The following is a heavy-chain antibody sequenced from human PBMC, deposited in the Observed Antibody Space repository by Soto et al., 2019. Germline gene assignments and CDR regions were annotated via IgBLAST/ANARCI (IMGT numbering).Heavy chain of an antibody. CDR2: INAGNGNT. Sequence: QVQLVQSGDEGKKPGASVKVSCKASGYTFTSYAMHWVRQAPGQRLEWMGWINAGNGNTKYSQKFQGRVTITRDTSASTAYMELSSLRSEDTAVYYCARGSGYYYWDDYWGQGTLVTVSS. D-gene: IGHD3-22*01. CDR1: GYTFTSYA. V-gene: IGHV1-3*01. CDR3: ARGSGYYYWDDY. J-gene: IGHJ4*02.